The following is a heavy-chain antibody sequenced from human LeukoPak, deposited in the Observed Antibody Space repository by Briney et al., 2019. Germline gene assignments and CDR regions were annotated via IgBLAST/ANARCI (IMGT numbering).Heavy chain of an antibody. Sequence: PGGSLRLSCAASGFTVSSNYMSWVRQAPGKGLEWVSVIYSGGTTNYADSVKGRFTISRDNSKNTLFLQMNSLRAEDTAVYYCARRIAAAAAPYYFDYWGQGTLVTVSS. J-gene: IGHJ4*02. CDR1: GFTVSSNY. CDR3: ARRIAAAAAPYYFDY. CDR2: IYSGGTT. V-gene: IGHV3-53*01. D-gene: IGHD6-13*01.